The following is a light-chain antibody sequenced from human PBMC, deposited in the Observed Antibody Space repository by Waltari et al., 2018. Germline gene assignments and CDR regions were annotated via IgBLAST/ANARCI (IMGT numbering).Light chain of an antibody. Sequence: ETVMPQYPATLPVSPGETATLSCRASQSVSNNLAWYQQKRGQTPRLLIYGASTRATGIPARFSGSGSGTEFTLTISSLQSEDFAVYHCQQYHNWPRTFGQGTKVEIK. J-gene: IGKJ1*01. CDR2: GAS. V-gene: IGKV3-15*01. CDR1: QSVSNN. CDR3: QQYHNWPRT.